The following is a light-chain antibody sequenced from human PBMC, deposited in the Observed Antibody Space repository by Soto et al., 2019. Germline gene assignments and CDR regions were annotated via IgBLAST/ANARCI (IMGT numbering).Light chain of an antibody. J-gene: IGLJ1*01. V-gene: IGLV2-14*01. CDR1: SSDFDIYKY. CDR2: QVT. CDR3: CSYTSSINYV. Sequence: QSVLTQPASVSGSPGQSITISCTGTSSDFDIYKYVSWYQQHPGKAPKLMIYQVTNRPSGVSNRFSGSTSGNTVSLTISGLQAEDEADYYCCSYTSSINYVFGTGTKLTVL.